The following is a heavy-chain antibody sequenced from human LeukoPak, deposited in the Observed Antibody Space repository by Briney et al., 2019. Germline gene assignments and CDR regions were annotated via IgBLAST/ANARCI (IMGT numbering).Heavy chain of an antibody. Sequence: GGSLRLSCAASGFTFSSYAIHWVRQAPGKGLEWVAVISYDGSNKYYADSVKGRFTISRDNSKNTLYLQMNSLRAEDTAVYYCARDRPYQLLGYYGMDVWGQGTTVTVSS. V-gene: IGHV3-30-3*01. CDR2: ISYDGSNK. J-gene: IGHJ6*02. CDR1: GFTFSSYA. CDR3: ARDRPYQLLGYYGMDV. D-gene: IGHD2-2*01.